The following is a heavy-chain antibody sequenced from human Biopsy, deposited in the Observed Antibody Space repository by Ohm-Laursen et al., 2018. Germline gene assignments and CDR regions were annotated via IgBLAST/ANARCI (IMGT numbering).Heavy chain of an antibody. Sequence: SDTLSLTCTVSGGSVSSNTDYWAWFRQPPGKGLEWMGSIFYTRIIFYNPSLKSRVSISVDTSKNQFSLNLNSVTASDTALYYCARHPTGFWFDPWGQGTLVIVSS. CDR3: ARHPTGFWFDP. CDR1: GGSVSSNTDY. V-gene: IGHV4-39*01. CDR2: IFYTRII. J-gene: IGHJ5*02.